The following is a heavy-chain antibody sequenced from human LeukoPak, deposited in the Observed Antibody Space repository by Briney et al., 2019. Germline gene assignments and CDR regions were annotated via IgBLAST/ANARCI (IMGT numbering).Heavy chain of an antibody. J-gene: IGHJ4*02. CDR2: IYSDGNT. V-gene: IGHV3-53*01. CDR3: ARWYCSSTSCYYDY. CDR1: GFTVSSNY. Sequence: GGSLRLSCAASGFTVSSNYMSWVRQAPGKGLEWVSFIYSDGNTKYADSVQGRFTISRDNSKNTLYLQMNSLRAEDTAVYYCARWYCSSTSCYYDYWGQGTLVTVSS. D-gene: IGHD2-2*01.